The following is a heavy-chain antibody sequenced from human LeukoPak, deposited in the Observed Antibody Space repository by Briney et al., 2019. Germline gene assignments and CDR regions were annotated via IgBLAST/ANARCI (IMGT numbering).Heavy chain of an antibody. CDR2: ISYSGNT. V-gene: IGHV4-39*01. CDR3: AGHYCSGGSCPDAFDI. CDR1: GGSISSSSYF. D-gene: IGHD2-15*01. J-gene: IGHJ3*02. Sequence: SETLSLTCIVSGGSISSSSYFWGWIRQPPGRGLEWIGSISYSGNTCYNLSLKSRVTITVDTSTNQLSLKMSSVTAADTAVYYCAGHYCSGGSCPDAFDIWGQGTMVTVSS.